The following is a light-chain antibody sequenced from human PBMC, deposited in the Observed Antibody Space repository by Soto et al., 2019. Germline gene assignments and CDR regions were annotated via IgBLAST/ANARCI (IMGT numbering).Light chain of an antibody. CDR2: GAS. J-gene: IGKJ1*01. Sequence: EIVMTQSPATLSVSPGERATLSCRASQSVSSNLAWYQQKPGQAPRRLIYGASTRATGIPARFSGSGSGTEFTLTINSLQSEDFAVYYCQQYNNLPRTFGQGTKVEIK. V-gene: IGKV3-15*01. CDR3: QQYNNLPRT. CDR1: QSVSSN.